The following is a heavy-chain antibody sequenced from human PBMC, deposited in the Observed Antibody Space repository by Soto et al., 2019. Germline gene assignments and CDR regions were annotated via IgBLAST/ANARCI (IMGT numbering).Heavy chain of an antibody. CDR2: IHYSGTT. J-gene: IGHJ4*02. Sequence: SETLSLTCTVSGTSISSYYWSWIRQPPGKGLEWIANIHYSGTTNYNPSLASRVTLSVDTSKNQFSLKLSSVTAADTAVYYCASYYDFWSGYYTPPPFDYWGQGTLVTVSS. V-gene: IGHV4-59*12. CDR3: ASYYDFWSGYYTPPPFDY. D-gene: IGHD3-3*01. CDR1: GTSISSYY.